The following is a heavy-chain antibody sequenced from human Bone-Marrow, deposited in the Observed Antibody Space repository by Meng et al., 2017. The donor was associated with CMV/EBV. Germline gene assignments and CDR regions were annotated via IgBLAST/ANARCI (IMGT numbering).Heavy chain of an antibody. CDR2: ISAYNGNT. Sequence: ASVKVSCKASGYTFTSYGISWVRQAPGQGLEWMGWISAYNGNTNYAQKLQGRVTMTTDTSTSTADMELRSLRSDDTAVYYCARDSAFKYYDLWSGYYTGGLGMDVWGQGTTVTVSS. J-gene: IGHJ6*02. CDR3: ARDSAFKYYDLWSGYYTGGLGMDV. D-gene: IGHD3-3*01. V-gene: IGHV1-18*01. CDR1: GYTFTSYG.